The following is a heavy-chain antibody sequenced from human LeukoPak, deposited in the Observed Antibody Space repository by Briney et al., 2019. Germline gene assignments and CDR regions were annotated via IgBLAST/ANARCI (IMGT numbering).Heavy chain of an antibody. CDR3: ARYCSGASCYLGLDY. CDR2: ISGSAGST. Sequence: GGSLRLSCAASGFTFNNYFLTWVRQAPGKGLECVSTISGSAGSTYYADFVKGLFTISRDNSRNTLYLQMNSLRADDTAVYYCARYCSGASCYLGLDYWGQGTLVTVSS. D-gene: IGHD2-2*01. V-gene: IGHV3-23*01. CDR1: GFTFNNYF. J-gene: IGHJ4*02.